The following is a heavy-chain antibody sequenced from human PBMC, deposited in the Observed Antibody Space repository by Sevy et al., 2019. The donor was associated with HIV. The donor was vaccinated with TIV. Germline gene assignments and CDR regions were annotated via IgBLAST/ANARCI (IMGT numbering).Heavy chain of an antibody. CDR2: ISGSGGST. CDR3: AKYYYGSGSYYNEQPGQAVLFAFDI. J-gene: IGHJ3*02. CDR1: GFTFSSYA. Sequence: GGSLRLSCAASGFTFSSYAMSWVRQAPGKGLEWVSAISGSGGSTYYADSVKGRFTISRDNSKNTLYLKMNSLRAEDTAVYYYAKYYYGSGSYYNEQPGQAVLFAFDIWGQGTMVTVSS. D-gene: IGHD3-10*01. V-gene: IGHV3-23*01.